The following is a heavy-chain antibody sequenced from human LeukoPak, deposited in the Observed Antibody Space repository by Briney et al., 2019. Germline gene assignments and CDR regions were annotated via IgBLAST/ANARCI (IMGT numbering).Heavy chain of an antibody. Sequence: GASVKVSCKASGGTFSSYAISWVRQAPGQGLEWMGGIIPIFGTANYAQKFQGRVTITADESTSTAYMELSSLRSEYTAVYYCAREDGDGYNSVYYFDYWGQGTLVTVSS. CDR2: IIPIFGTA. D-gene: IGHD5-24*01. V-gene: IGHV1-69*13. CDR1: GGTFSSYA. CDR3: AREDGDGYNSVYYFDY. J-gene: IGHJ4*02.